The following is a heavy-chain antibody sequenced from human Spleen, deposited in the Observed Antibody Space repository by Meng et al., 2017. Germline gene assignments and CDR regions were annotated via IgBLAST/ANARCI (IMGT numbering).Heavy chain of an antibody. J-gene: IGHJ4*02. CDR1: GFTFSNAW. D-gene: IGHD3-3*01. V-gene: IGHV3-15*01. CDR3: GDDFWC. Sequence: EVQVVESGGGLLKHGGSLRLSCEGSGFTFSNAWMSWVRQAPGKGLEWVGRINSTTDGETTDYAAPVKDRFYISRDDSINTVYLQMNSLQTEDTAVYYCGDDFWCWGQGTLFTVSS. CDR2: INSTTDGETT.